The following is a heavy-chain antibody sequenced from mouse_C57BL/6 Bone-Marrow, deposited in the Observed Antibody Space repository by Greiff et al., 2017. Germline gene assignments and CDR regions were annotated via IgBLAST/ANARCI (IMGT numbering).Heavy chain of an antibody. J-gene: IGHJ4*01. CDR3: ASRWLLRMDY. V-gene: IGHV5-6*02. Sequence: EVKLVESGGDLVKPGGSLKLSCAASGFTFSSYGMSWVRQTPDKRLEWVATISSGGSYTYYPDSVKGRFTISRDNAKNTLYLQMSSLKSEDTAMYYCASRWLLRMDYWGQGTSVTVSS. D-gene: IGHD2-3*01. CDR1: GFTFSSYG. CDR2: ISSGGSYT.